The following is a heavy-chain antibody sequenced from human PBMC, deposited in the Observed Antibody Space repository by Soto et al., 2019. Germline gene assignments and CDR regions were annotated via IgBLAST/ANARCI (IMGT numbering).Heavy chain of an antibody. CDR3: ARGLNSGYCSSTSCYNHRGSFDY. J-gene: IGHJ4*02. CDR1: GGSISSDDYS. V-gene: IGHV4-30-2*01. CDR2: IYHSGST. Sequence: QLQLQESGSGLVKPSQTLSLTCAVSGGSISSDDYSWSWIRQPPGKGLEWIGYIYHSGSTYYNPSLKSRVTISVDTSKNQFSLKLSSVTAADTAVYYCARGLNSGYCSSTSCYNHRGSFDYWGQGTLVTVSS. D-gene: IGHD2-2*02.